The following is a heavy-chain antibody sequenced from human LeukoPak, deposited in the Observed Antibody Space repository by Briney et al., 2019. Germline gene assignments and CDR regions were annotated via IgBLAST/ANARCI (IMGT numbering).Heavy chain of an antibody. Sequence: PSETLSLTCTVSGGSISSSSYYWGWIRQPPGKGLEWIGSIYYSGSTYYNPSLKSRVTISVDTSKNQFSLKLSSVTAADTAVYYCARGTSFDWKDYWGQGTLVTVSS. CDR2: IYYSGST. J-gene: IGHJ4*02. V-gene: IGHV4-39*01. D-gene: IGHD3-9*01. CDR1: GGSISSSSYY. CDR3: ARGTSFDWKDY.